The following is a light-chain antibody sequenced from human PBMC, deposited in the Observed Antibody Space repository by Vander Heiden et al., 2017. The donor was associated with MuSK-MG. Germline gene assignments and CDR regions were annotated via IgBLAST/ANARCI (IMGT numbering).Light chain of an antibody. CDR1: QSISSY. J-gene: IGKJ5*01. CDR2: AAS. CDR3: QQSYSTPPIT. V-gene: IGKV1-39*01. Sequence: DIQITQPPSSLSSSVVDRVTITCRASQSISSYLNWYQQKPGKAPKLLIYAASSLQSGVPSRFSGSGSGTDFTLTISSLQPEDFATYYCQQSYSTPPITFGQGTRLEIK.